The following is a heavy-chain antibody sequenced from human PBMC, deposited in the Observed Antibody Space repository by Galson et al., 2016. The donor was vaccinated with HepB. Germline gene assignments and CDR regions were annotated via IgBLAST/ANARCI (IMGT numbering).Heavy chain of an antibody. CDR2: VYYSGST. V-gene: IGHV4-59*01. CDR3: ASAVTGSFDF. D-gene: IGHD4-11*01. CDR1: GGSISSYY. J-gene: IGHJ4*02. Sequence: SETLSLTCTVSGGSISSYYWSWIRQPPGKGLEWIGYVYYSGSTNYNSSLKSRVTLSLDTSKNQLSLKLNSVTAADTAVYYCASAVTGSFDFWGQGTLVTVSS.